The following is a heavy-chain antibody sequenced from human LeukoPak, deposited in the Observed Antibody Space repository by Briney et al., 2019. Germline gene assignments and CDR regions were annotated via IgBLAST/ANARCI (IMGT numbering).Heavy chain of an antibody. J-gene: IGHJ5*02. CDR2: IYYSGST. CDR3: ARGPRGGVATTSNWFDP. V-gene: IGHV4-31*03. Sequence: SQTLSLTCTVSGGSISSGGYYWSWIRQHPGKGLEWIGYIYYSGSTYYNPSLKSRVTISVDTSKNQFSLKLSSVTAADTAVCYCARGPRGGVATTSNWFDPWGQGTLVTVSS. CDR1: GGSISSGGYY. D-gene: IGHD5-12*01.